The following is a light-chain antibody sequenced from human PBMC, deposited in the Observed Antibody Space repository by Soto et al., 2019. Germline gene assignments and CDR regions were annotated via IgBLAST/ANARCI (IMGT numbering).Light chain of an antibody. Sequence: DIQMTQPPSSLSASVGDRVTITCRASQGIRDDLGWYQKKPGKDPKRLIYAASTLQSGVPSRFSGTGSGTEFNLTISRLQTEDIATYDCLQPNTYPHTFCPRTKVDIK. V-gene: IGKV1-17*01. CDR1: QGIRDD. CDR3: LQPNTYPHT. CDR2: AAS. J-gene: IGKJ3*01.